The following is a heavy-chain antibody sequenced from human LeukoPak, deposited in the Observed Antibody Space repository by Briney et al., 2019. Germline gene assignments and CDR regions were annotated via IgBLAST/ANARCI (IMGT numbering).Heavy chain of an antibody. CDR1: GFTFSSYA. V-gene: IGHV3-23*01. CDR3: ARRDYYYCLDY. J-gene: IGHJ4*02. D-gene: IGHD3-22*01. Sequence: GGSLRLSCAASGFTFSSYAMSWVRQAPGKGLEWVSVISGSGGSTYYADSVKGRFTISRDNSKNTLYLQMNSLRAEDTAVYYCARRDYYYCLDYWGQGTLVTVSS. CDR2: ISGSGGST.